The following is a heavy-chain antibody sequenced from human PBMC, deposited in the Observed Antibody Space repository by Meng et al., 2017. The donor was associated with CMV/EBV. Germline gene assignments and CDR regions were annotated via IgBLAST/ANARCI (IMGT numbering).Heavy chain of an antibody. V-gene: IGHV4-59*01. J-gene: IGHJ4*02. CDR2: IYYSGST. CDR1: GGSISSYY. Sequence: GSLRLSCTVSGGSISSYYWSWIRQPPGKGLEWIGYIYYSGSTNYNPSLKSRVTISVDTSKNQFSLKLSSVTAADTAVYYCARDDSSGYYDYWGQGPLVPFSS. CDR3: ARDDSSGYYDY. D-gene: IGHD3-22*01.